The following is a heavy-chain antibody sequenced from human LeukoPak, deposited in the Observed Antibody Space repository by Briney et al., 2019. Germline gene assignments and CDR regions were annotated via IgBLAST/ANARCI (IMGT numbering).Heavy chain of an antibody. CDR1: GGSFNGYY. J-gene: IGHJ4*02. V-gene: IGHV4-34*01. CDR2: INHSGST. CDR3: ARVSSGATTVDY. Sequence: NASETLSLTCAVYGGSFNGYYWSWLRQPPGQGLEWIGEINHSGSTNYNPSLKSRVTISVDKSKNQFSLKLSSVTAADTAVYYCARVSSGATTVDYWGQGTLVTVSS. D-gene: IGHD1-26*01.